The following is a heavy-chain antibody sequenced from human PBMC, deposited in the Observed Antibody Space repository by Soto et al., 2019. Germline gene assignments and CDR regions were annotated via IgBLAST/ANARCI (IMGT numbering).Heavy chain of an antibody. D-gene: IGHD6-25*01. Sequence: EVQLVESGGGLVQPGGSLRLSCAASGFTFSNFWMNWVRQAPGKGLEWVANIKQDGGEKSYVDSVRGRFTISRDNAKNSLYLQMNSLRAEDTAVYYCARDLNEVGRLPHYWGQGTLVTVSS. V-gene: IGHV3-7*03. CDR2: IKQDGGEK. CDR3: ARDLNEVGRLPHY. CDR1: GFTFSNFW. J-gene: IGHJ4*02.